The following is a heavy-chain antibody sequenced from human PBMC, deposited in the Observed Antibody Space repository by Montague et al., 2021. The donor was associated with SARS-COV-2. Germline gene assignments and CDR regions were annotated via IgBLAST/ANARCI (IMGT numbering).Heavy chain of an antibody. D-gene: IGHD1-14*01. V-gene: IGHV4-34*01. Sequence: STNYNPSLKSRVTISVDTSKNQFSLKLSSVTAADTAVYYGARGLLEPLDYWGQGNMVTVS. CDR2: ST. J-gene: IGHJ4*02. CDR3: ARGLLEPLDY.